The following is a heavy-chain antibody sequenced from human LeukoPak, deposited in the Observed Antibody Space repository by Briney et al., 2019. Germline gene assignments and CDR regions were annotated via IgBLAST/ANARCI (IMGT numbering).Heavy chain of an antibody. D-gene: IGHD3-10*01. CDR2: IKSKTDGGTT. Sequence: PGGSLRLSCAASGFTFSNAWMSWVREAPGKGLEWDGRIKSKTDGGTTDYAAPVKGRFTISRDDSKNTLYLQMNSLKTEDTAVYYCTTLLWFGETRFDYWGQGTLVTVSS. V-gene: IGHV3-15*01. CDR1: GFTFSNAW. CDR3: TTLLWFGETRFDY. J-gene: IGHJ4*02.